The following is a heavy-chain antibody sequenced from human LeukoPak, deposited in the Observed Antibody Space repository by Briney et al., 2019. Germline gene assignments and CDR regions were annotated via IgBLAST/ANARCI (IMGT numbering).Heavy chain of an antibody. J-gene: IGHJ6*03. D-gene: IGHD5-24*01. CDR3: ARGEMATTRGLGYYYYYYMDV. V-gene: IGHV4-38-2*02. Sequence: SETLSLTCTVSGYSISSGYYWAWIRQSPGKGLEWIGSIYHSGSTYYNPSLKSRVTMSVDTSKKQFSLNLSSVTAADTAVYYCARGEMATTRGLGYYYYYYMDVWGKGTTVTISS. CDR2: IYHSGST. CDR1: GYSISSGYY.